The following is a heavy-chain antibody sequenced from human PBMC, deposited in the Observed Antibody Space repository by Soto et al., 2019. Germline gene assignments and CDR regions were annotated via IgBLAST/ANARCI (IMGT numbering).Heavy chain of an antibody. Sequence: PSGTLTLTCTASGGSISSYYWSWIRQPPGKGLEWIGYIYYSGSTKYNPSLKSRVTISVDTSKDQFSLKLSSVTAADTAVYYCASYGYYDILTGYPFFYGMGDWGHGTTVTVSS. J-gene: IGHJ6*02. CDR1: GGSISSYY. V-gene: IGHV4-59*01. CDR2: IYYSGST. D-gene: IGHD3-9*01. CDR3: ASYGYYDILTGYPFFYGMGD.